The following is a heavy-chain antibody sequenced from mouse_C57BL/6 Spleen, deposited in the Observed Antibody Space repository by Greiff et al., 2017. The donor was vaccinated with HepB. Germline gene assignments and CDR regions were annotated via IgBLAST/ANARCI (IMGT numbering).Heavy chain of an antibody. V-gene: IGHV1-64*01. Sequence: QVQLQQPGAELVKPGASVKLSCKASGYTFTSYWMHWVKQRPGQGLEWIGMIHPNSGSTNYNEKFKSKATLTVDKSSSTAYMQLSSLTSEDPAVYYCARYAYDYDGDWFAYWGQGTLVTVSA. CDR1: GYTFTSYW. CDR3: ARYAYDYDGDWFAY. D-gene: IGHD2-4*01. CDR2: IHPNSGST. J-gene: IGHJ3*01.